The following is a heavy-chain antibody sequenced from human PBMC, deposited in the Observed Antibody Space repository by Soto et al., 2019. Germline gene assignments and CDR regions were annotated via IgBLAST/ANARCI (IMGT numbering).Heavy chain of an antibody. Sequence: QVQLVQSGAEVNKPGASVKVSCKTSGYTFTKYFIHWVRQAPGQGLEWMGIINPSVDSTNYAQKFQGRVTVTRDTSTSTVYMELRSLRSEDTAVYYCAREYGGSRVFDYWGQGTLVTVSS. D-gene: IGHD1-26*01. CDR3: AREYGGSRVFDY. V-gene: IGHV1-46*01. J-gene: IGHJ4*02. CDR1: GYTFTKYF. CDR2: INPSVDST.